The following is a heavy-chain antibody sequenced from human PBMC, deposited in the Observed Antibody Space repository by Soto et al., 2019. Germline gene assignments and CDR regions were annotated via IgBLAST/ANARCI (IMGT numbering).Heavy chain of an antibody. CDR2: ISSNGDTT. CDR3: VKDTWYANGWYVFDH. J-gene: IGHJ5*02. CDR1: GFIFSSFA. D-gene: IGHD6-19*01. Sequence: GGSLRLSCSASGFIFSSFAVHWVRQAPEKGLEYVSGISSNGDTTYYADSVKGRFTLSRDNSKKTLVLQMNSLRAEDTSVYFCVKDTWYANGWYVFDHWGQGTLVTVSS. V-gene: IGHV3-64D*08.